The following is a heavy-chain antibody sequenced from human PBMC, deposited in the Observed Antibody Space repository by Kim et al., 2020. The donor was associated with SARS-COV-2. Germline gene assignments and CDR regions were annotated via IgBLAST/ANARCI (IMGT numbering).Heavy chain of an antibody. CDR3: ARGGRDGDYAGNDFDY. CDR2: INHSGST. Sequence: SETLSLTCAVYGGSFSGYYWSWIRQPPGKGLEWIGEINHSGSTNYNPSLKSRVTISVDTSKNQFSLKLSSVTAADTAVYYCARGGRDGDYAGNDFDYWGQGTLVTVSS. CDR1: GGSFSGYY. V-gene: IGHV4-34*01. J-gene: IGHJ4*02. D-gene: IGHD4-17*01.